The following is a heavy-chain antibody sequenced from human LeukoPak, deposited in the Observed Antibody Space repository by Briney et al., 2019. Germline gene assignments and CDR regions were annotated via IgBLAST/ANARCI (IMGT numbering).Heavy chain of an antibody. J-gene: IGHJ6*03. Sequence: GASVKVSCKASGYTFTSYYMHWVRQAPGQGLEWMGWINPNSGGTNYAQKFQGRVAMTRDTSISTAYMELSRLRSDDTAVYYCASGYSYGYYYYYYMDVWGKGTTVTVSS. V-gene: IGHV1-2*02. CDR1: GYTFTSYY. CDR2: INPNSGGT. D-gene: IGHD5-18*01. CDR3: ASGYSYGYYYYYYMDV.